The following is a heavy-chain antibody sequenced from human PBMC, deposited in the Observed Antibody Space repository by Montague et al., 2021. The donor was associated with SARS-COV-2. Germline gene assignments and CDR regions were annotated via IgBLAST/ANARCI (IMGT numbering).Heavy chain of an antibody. J-gene: IGHJ4*02. CDR1: GGSISRYS. V-gene: IGHV4-59*08. Sequence: SETLSLTCTVSGGSISRYSWSWIRQSPGQGLEWMAYICYSDSPNSNPSLSSRVTVSVDTSKSQFSLKLTSVTAADTALYYCARARIHLGESWWGEGTLVTASA. D-gene: IGHD3-16*01. CDR2: ICYSDSP. CDR3: ARARIHLGESW.